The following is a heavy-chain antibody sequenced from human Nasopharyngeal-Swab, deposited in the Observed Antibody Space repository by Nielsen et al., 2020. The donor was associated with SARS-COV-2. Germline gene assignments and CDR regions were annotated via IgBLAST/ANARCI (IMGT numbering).Heavy chain of an antibody. V-gene: IGHV3-33*05. Sequence: VRQAPGKGPEWVAVISYDGNNVFYGDSVKGRFTISRDNSKNTLYLQMNSLGAEDTAVYYCASGLPVIDYWGQGTLVTVSS. CDR3: ASGLPVIDY. CDR2: ISYDGNNV. D-gene: IGHD5-12*01. J-gene: IGHJ4*02.